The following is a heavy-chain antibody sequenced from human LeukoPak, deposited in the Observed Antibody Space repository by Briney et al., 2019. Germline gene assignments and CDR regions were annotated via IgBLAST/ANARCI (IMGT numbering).Heavy chain of an antibody. Sequence: GGSLRLSCVASGFIFSNYGMNWVRQAPGKGLEWVSSISSSSSYIYYADSVKGRFTISRDNAKNSLYLQMNSLRAEDTAVYYCASSNSSGWYRWGQGTLVTVSS. CDR3: ASSNSSGWYR. D-gene: IGHD6-19*01. V-gene: IGHV3-21*01. J-gene: IGHJ4*02. CDR2: ISSSSSYI. CDR1: GFIFSNYG.